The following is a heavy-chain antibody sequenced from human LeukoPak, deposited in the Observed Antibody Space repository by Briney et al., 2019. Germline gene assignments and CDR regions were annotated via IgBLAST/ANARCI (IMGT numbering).Heavy chain of an antibody. CDR3: ARDGTALGYNWFDP. V-gene: IGHV4-59*01. Sequence: SETLSLTCAVYGGSFSGYYWSWIRQPPGKGLEWIGYIYYSGSTNYNPSLKSRVTISVDTSKNQFSLKLSSVTAADTAVYYCARDGTALGYNWFDPWGQGTLVTVSS. CDR2: IYYSGST. J-gene: IGHJ5*02. D-gene: IGHD1-1*01. CDR1: GGSFSGYY.